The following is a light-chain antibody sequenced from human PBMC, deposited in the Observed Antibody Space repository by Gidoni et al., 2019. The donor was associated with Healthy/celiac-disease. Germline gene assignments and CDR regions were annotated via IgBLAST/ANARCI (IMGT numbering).Light chain of an antibody. CDR2: GAS. Sequence: EIVLTQSSGTLSLSPGERATLSCRARQSVSSSYLAWYQQKTGQAPRLLIYGASRRATGIPDRFSGGRSGTDFTLTISRLEPEDFAVYYCQQYGSSQGYTFGQGTKLEIK. CDR3: QQYGSSQGYT. J-gene: IGKJ2*01. CDR1: QSVSSSY. V-gene: IGKV3-20*01.